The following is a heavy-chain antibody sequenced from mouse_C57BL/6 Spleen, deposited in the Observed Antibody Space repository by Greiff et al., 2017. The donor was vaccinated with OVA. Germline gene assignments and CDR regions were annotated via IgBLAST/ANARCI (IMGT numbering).Heavy chain of an antibody. Sequence: QVQLQQPGTELVKPGASVKLSCKASGYTFTSYWMHWVKQRPGQGLEWIGNINPSNGGTNYNEQFKSKATLTVDKSSSTAYMQLSRLTSEDSAVYLCARRTGKGWYFDVWGTGTTVTVSS. CDR3: ARRTGKGWYFDV. D-gene: IGHD4-1*01. CDR2: INPSNGGT. CDR1: GYTFTSYW. J-gene: IGHJ1*03. V-gene: IGHV1-53*01.